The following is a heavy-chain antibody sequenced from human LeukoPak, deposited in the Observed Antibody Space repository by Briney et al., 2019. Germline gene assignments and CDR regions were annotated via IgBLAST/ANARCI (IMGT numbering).Heavy chain of an antibody. D-gene: IGHD6-6*01. V-gene: IGHV4-59*01. CDR3: ASAGQLVFGY. J-gene: IGHJ4*02. CDR1: GGSISSYY. Sequence: SETLSLTCTVSGGSISSYYWSWIRQPPGKGLEWIGYIYYSGSTNYNPSLKSRVTISVDTSKNQFSLKLSSVTAADTAVYYCASAGQLVFGYWGQGTLVTVSS. CDR2: IYYSGST.